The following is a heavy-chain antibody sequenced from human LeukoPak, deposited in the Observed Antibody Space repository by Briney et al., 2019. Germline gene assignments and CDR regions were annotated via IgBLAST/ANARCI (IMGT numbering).Heavy chain of an antibody. CDR1: GFTFSSYG. Sequence: GGSLRLSCAASGFTFSSYGMHWVRQAPGKGLEWVAFIRYDGSNKYYADSVKGRFTISRDNSKNTLYLQMNSLRAEDTAVYYCARDPYYYDSSGYSGFDYWGQGTLVTVSS. V-gene: IGHV3-30*02. CDR2: IRYDGSNK. D-gene: IGHD3-22*01. J-gene: IGHJ4*02. CDR3: ARDPYYYDSSGYSGFDY.